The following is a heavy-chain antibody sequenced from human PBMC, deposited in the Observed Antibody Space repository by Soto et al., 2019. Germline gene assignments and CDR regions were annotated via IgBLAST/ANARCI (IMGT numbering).Heavy chain of an antibody. Sequence: EVQLSDSGGGLVQPGGSLRLSCAASGFTFSNYAMSWVRQAPGKGLEWVSGISDSGDRTYYTDAVKGRFTISRDNSKNTLYLQMNSLRAEDTALYYCAKYQTGVRYSSSPFDYWGQGTLVTVSS. CDR3: AKYQTGVRYSSSPFDY. CDR1: GFTFSNYA. V-gene: IGHV3-23*01. CDR2: ISDSGDRT. J-gene: IGHJ4*02. D-gene: IGHD6-6*01.